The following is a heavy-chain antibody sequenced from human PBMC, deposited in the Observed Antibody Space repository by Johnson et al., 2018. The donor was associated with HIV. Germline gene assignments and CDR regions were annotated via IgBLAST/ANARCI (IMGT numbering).Heavy chain of an antibody. CDR3: AKMGTGRSKIQFLEWLLIPHAFDI. D-gene: IGHD3-3*01. V-gene: IGHV3-7*05. CDR2: IKQDGSEK. J-gene: IGHJ3*02. Sequence: VQLVESGGGLVQPGGSLRLSCAASGFTFSSYWMSWVRQAPGKGLEWVANIKQDGSEKYYVDSVKGRFTISRDNSKNTLYLQMNSLRAEDTAVYYCAKMGTGRSKIQFLEWLLIPHAFDIWGQGTMVTVSS. CDR1: GFTFSSYW.